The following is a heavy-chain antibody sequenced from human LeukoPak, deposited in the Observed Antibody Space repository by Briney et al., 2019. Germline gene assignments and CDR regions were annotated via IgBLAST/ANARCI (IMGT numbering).Heavy chain of an antibody. CDR3: ARGFGAATGEGFDC. J-gene: IGHJ4*02. D-gene: IGHD1-26*01. CDR1: GGSFSGYY. Sequence: SEILPLTCAVYGGSFSGYYWSWIRQPPGKGLERIGEINHSGSTNYNPSLKSRVTISVDTSKNQFSLKLSSVTAADTAVYYCARGFGAATGEGFDCWGQGTLVTVSS. CDR2: INHSGST. V-gene: IGHV4-34*01.